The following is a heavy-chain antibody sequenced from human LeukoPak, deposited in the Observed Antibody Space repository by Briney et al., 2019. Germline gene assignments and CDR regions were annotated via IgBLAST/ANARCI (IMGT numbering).Heavy chain of an antibody. Sequence: SETLSLTCTVSGGSISSSSYYWGWIRQPPGKGLEWIGSIYYSGSTHYNPSLKSRVTISVDTSKNQFSLKLSSVTAADTAVYYCVDCSGGSCYSIDYWGQGTLVTVSS. CDR1: GGSISSSSYY. V-gene: IGHV4-39*07. D-gene: IGHD2-15*01. CDR3: VDCSGGSCYSIDY. J-gene: IGHJ4*02. CDR2: IYYSGST.